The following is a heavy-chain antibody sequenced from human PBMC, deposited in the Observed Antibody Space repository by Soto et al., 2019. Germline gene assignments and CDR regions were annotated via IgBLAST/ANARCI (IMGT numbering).Heavy chain of an antibody. CDR2: IYYSGST. Sequence: SETLSLTCTVSGGSISSGDYYWSWIRQPPGKGLEWIGYIYYSGSTYYNPSLKSRVTISVDTSKNQFSLKLSSVTAADTAVYYCARESGSYEWPAFDYRGQGTLVTVSS. V-gene: IGHV4-30-4*01. CDR1: GGSISSGDYY. CDR3: ARESGSYEWPAFDY. J-gene: IGHJ4*02. D-gene: IGHD1-26*01.